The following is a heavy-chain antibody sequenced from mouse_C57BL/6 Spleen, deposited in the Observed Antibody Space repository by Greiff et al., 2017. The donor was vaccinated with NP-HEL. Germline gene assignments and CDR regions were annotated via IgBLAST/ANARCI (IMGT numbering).Heavy chain of an antibody. V-gene: IGHV1-22*01. J-gene: IGHJ4*01. CDR1: GYTFTDYN. CDR2: INPNNGGT. CDR3: ARELLWSYAMDY. D-gene: IGHD2-1*01. Sequence: VQLKQSGPELVKPGASVKMSCKASGYTFTDYNMHWVKQSHGKSLEWIGYINPNNGGTSYNQKFKGKATLTVNKSSSTAYMELRSLTSEDSAVYYCARELLWSYAMDYWGQGTSVTVSS.